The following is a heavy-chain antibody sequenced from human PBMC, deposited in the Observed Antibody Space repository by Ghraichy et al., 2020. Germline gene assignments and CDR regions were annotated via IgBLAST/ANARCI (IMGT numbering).Heavy chain of an antibody. J-gene: IGHJ3*02. CDR2: IGTAGDT. CDR1: GFTFSSYD. Sequence: GGSLRLSCAASGFTFSSYDMHWVRQATGKGLEWVSAIGTAGDTYYPGSVKGRFTISRENAKNSLYLQMNSLRAGDTAVYYCARGTVVTRSFDIWGQGTMVTVSS. D-gene: IGHD4-23*01. V-gene: IGHV3-13*01. CDR3: ARGTVVTRSFDI.